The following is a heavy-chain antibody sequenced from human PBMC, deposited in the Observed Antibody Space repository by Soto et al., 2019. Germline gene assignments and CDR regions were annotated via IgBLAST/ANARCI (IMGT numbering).Heavy chain of an antibody. CDR1: GYTFTSYD. CDR2: MNPNSGNT. D-gene: IGHD6-13*01. V-gene: IGHV1-8*01. CDR3: ASRGTAAGTQGYYYYGMDV. J-gene: IGHJ6*02. Sequence: GASVKVSCKASGYTFTSYDINWVRQATGQGLERMGWMNPNSGNTGYAQKFQGRVTMTRNTSISTAYMELSSLRSEDTAVYYCASRGTAAGTQGYYYYGMDVWGQGTTVTVSS.